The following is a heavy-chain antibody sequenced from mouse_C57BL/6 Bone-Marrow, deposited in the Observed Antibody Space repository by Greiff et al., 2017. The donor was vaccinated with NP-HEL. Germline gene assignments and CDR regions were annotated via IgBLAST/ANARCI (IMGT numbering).Heavy chain of an antibody. Sequence: EVKLVESGGGLVKPGGSLKLSCAASGFTFSDYGMHWVRQAPEKGLEWVAYISSGSSNIYYADTMKGRFTISRDSAKNTLFLQMTSLRSEDTAMYYCARRYRGLYYYAMDYWGQGTSVTVSS. V-gene: IGHV5-17*01. CDR1: GFTFSDYG. CDR3: ARRYRGLYYYAMDY. D-gene: IGHD2-12*01. CDR2: ISSGSSNI. J-gene: IGHJ4*01.